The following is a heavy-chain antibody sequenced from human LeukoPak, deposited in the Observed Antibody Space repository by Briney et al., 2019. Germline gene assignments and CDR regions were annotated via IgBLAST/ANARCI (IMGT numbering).Heavy chain of an antibody. D-gene: IGHD3-9*01. Sequence: GGSLRLSCVASGFIFSSYALHWVRQAPGKGLEWVAVISYDGNYKYYADSVKGLFTISRDNSKNTLFLQMNSLRPEDTAVYYCARGEYDLLTGVYDTYGIDVWGQGTTVTVSS. J-gene: IGHJ6*02. V-gene: IGHV3-30-3*01. CDR3: ARGEYDLLTGVYDTYGIDV. CDR2: ISYDGNYK. CDR1: GFIFSSYA.